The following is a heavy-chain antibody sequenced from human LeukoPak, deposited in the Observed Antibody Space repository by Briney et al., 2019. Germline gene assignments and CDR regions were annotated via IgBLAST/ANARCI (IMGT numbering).Heavy chain of an antibody. Sequence: PSETLSLTCTVSGGSVNSYSWSWIRQPPGKGLEYLGYIHYTGSTNYNPSLKSRVTISIDMSKNQFSLKLSSVTAADTAVYYCARVGSSGWFSNDYWGQGTLVTVSS. CDR1: GGSVNSYS. D-gene: IGHD6-19*01. CDR3: ARVGSSGWFSNDY. V-gene: IGHV4-59*02. J-gene: IGHJ4*02. CDR2: IHYTGST.